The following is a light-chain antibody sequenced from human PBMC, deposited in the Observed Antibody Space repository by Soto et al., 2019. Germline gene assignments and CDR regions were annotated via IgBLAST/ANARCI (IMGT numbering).Light chain of an antibody. CDR2: DVS. CDR3: QQRDSWPLT. Sequence: ENVLTQSPATRSLSPGEGATLSCRASESVGSDLAWYQQKPGQPPRLLIYDVSGRATGVPARFSGSGSGTDFTLTISSLEPEDFAVYYCQQRDSWPLTFGGGTKVEIK. CDR1: ESVGSD. J-gene: IGKJ4*01. V-gene: IGKV3-11*01.